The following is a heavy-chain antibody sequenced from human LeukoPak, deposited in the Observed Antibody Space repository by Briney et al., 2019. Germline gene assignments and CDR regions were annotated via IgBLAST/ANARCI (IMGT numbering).Heavy chain of an antibody. CDR2: IYYSGRT. CDR3: ASTANMVRGVIWPDYFDY. J-gene: IGHJ4*02. CDR1: GGSISSTSYY. Sequence: SETLSLTCTVSGGSISSTSYYWGWIRQPPGKGLEWIGSIYYSGRTYYSPSLKSRVTISVETSKHQVSLKLSSVTAADTAVYYCASTANMVRGVIWPDYFDYWGQGTLVTVSS. V-gene: IGHV4-39*01. D-gene: IGHD3-10*01.